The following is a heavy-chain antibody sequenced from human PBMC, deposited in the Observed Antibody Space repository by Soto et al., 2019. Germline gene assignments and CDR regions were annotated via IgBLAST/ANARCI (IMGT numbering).Heavy chain of an antibody. D-gene: IGHD6-6*01. CDR3: ARLRGYSSSSAWETSYYCGMDV. CDR2: IYTSGST. V-gene: IGHV4-4*07. CDR1: GGSISSYY. Sequence: SETLSLTCTVSGGSISSYYWSWIRQPAGKGLEWIGRIYTSGSTNYNPSLKSRVTMSVDTSKNQFSLKLSSVTAADTAVYYCARLRGYSSSSAWETSYYCGMDVWGQGTTVTVS. J-gene: IGHJ6*02.